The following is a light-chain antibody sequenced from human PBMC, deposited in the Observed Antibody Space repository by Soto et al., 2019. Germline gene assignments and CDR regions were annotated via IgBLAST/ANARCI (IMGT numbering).Light chain of an antibody. Sequence: DIQMTQSPSTLSASVGDRVTITCRASQSISSWLAWYQQKPGQAPKLLFYKASSLETGVPSRFSGSGSGTEFTLTLSSLQPDDFATYYCQQYDLYPWTFGQGTKLEI. V-gene: IGKV1-5*03. CDR2: KAS. CDR3: QQYDLYPWT. CDR1: QSISSW. J-gene: IGKJ1*01.